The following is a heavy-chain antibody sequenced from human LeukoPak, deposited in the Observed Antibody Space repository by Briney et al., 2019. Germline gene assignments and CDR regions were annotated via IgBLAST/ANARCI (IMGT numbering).Heavy chain of an antibody. D-gene: IGHD3-22*01. CDR1: GFTFDDYA. CDR3: AKTPSNYYDSSGYPFDY. CDR2: ISWNSGSI. J-gene: IGHJ4*02. V-gene: IGHV3-9*01. Sequence: GGSLRLSCAASGFTFDDYAMHWVRQAPGKGLEWVSGISWNSGSIGYADSVKGRFTISRDNAKNSLYLQMNSLRAEDTALYYCAKTPSNYYDSSGYPFDYWGQGTLVTVSS.